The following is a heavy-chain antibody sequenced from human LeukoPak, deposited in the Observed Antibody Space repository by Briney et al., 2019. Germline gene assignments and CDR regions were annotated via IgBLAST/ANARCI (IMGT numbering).Heavy chain of an antibody. CDR1: GYTFTSYG. V-gene: IGHV1-18*01. CDR3: ARGLGYCSAGSCSSWFHP. Sequence: ASVQVSCKASGYTFTSYGISWVRQAPGQGLEWMGWISAYNGNTNYAQKLQGRVTMTTDTSTSTAYMELRSLRSDDTAVYYCARGLGYCSAGSCSSWFHPWGQGTLVTVSS. CDR2: ISAYNGNT. D-gene: IGHD2-15*01. J-gene: IGHJ5*02.